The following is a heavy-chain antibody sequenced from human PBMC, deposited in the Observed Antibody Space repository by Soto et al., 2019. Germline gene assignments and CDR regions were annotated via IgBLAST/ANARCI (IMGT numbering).Heavy chain of an antibody. D-gene: IGHD2-8*01. CDR1: GGSISSGGYY. J-gene: IGHJ4*02. V-gene: IGHV4-31*03. CDR2: IYYSGST. CDR3: ARSVRGYCTNGVCSSGDY. Sequence: QVQLQESGPGLVKPSQTLSLTCTVSGGSISSGGYYWSWIRQHTGKGLEWIGYIYYSGSTYYNPSLKRRVTISVDTSKNQYSLKLSSVTAADTAVYYCARSVRGYCTNGVCSSGDYWGQGTLVTVSS.